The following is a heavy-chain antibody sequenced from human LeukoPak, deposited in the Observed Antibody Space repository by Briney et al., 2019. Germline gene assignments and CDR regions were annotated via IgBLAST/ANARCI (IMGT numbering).Heavy chain of an antibody. CDR1: GYTFTSYG. D-gene: IGHD6-19*01. J-gene: IGHJ4*02. CDR3: ARDRPYSSGWYGLNFDY. Sequence: ASVKVSCKASGYTFTSYGISWVRQAPGQGLEWMGWISAYNSNTNYAQKLQGRVTMTTDTSTSTAYMELRSLRSDDTAVYYCARDRPYSSGWYGLNFDYWGQGTLVTVSS. V-gene: IGHV1-18*01. CDR2: ISAYNSNT.